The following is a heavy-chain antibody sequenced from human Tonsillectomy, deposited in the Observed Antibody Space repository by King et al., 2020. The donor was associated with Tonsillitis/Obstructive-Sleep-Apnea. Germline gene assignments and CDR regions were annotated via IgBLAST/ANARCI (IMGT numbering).Heavy chain of an antibody. CDR3: ARQDCSGGSCSGFDP. CDR2: IYPGDSDT. D-gene: IGHD2-15*01. Sequence: QLVQSGAEVKKPGESLKISCKGSGYSFTSYWNGWVRQMPGKGLEWMGIIYPGDSDTRYSPSFQGQVTISVDKSISTVYLQWSSLKASDTAMYYCARQDCSGGSCSGFDPWGQGTLVTVSS. V-gene: IGHV5-51*01. J-gene: IGHJ5*02. CDR1: GYSFTSYW.